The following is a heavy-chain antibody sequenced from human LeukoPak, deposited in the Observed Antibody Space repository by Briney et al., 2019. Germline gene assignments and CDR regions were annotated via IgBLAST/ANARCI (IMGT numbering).Heavy chain of an antibody. CDR1: GYTFTSYG. CDR3: ARVVSDFDWLLSPSYFDY. V-gene: IGHV1-18*01. Sequence: GASVKVSCKASGYTFTSYGISWVRQAPGQGLEWMGWISAYNGNTNYAQKLQGRVTMTTDTSTSTAYMELRSLRSDDTAVYYCARVVSDFDWLLSPSYFDYWGQGTLVTVSS. D-gene: IGHD3-9*01. J-gene: IGHJ4*02. CDR2: ISAYNGNT.